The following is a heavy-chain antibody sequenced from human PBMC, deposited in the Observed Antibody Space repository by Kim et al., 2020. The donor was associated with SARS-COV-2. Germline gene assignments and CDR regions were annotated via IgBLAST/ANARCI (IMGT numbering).Heavy chain of an antibody. CDR2: IWHDGSDK. V-gene: IGHV3-33*03. CDR1: GFTFSSYG. Sequence: GGSLRLSCAASGFTFSSYGMHWVRQGPGKGLEWVAVIWHDGSDKYYVDSVQGRFSISRDNTKNMLYLQMNSLRADDTAVYFCATGDSRGYFFTGGQGTLVTVSS. D-gene: IGHD3-22*01. CDR3: ATGDSRGYFFT. J-gene: IGHJ4*02.